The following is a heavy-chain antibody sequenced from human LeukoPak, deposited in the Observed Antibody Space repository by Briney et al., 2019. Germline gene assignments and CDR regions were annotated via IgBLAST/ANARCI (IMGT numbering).Heavy chain of an antibody. D-gene: IGHD3-10*01. Sequence: GGSLRLSCGASGFTFTYYGMHWVRQAPGKGLEWVTFVRSDGSDKYYADSVKGRFTFSRDNSKNTVYLQMNSLRAEDTAVYYCAKRGVLTYYYGSGSYSGYFDYWGQGTLVTVSS. CDR1: GFTFTYYG. CDR3: AKRGVLTYYYGSGSYSGYFDY. J-gene: IGHJ4*02. V-gene: IGHV3-30*02. CDR2: VRSDGSDK.